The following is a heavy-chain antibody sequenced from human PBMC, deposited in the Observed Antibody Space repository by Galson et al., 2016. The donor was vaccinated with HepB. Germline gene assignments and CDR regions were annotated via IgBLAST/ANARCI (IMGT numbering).Heavy chain of an antibody. J-gene: IGHJ2*01. Sequence: SLRLSCAASGSSFSTYWMTWVRQAPGKGLEWVANINEDENKKNYVDSVKGRFTISRDNAKKSLFLEMNSLRAEDTAVYYCASLRFKGFDLWGRGTLGTASS. CDR1: GSSFSTYW. CDR3: ASLRFKGFDL. V-gene: IGHV3-7*05. CDR2: INEDENKK. D-gene: IGHD3-3*01.